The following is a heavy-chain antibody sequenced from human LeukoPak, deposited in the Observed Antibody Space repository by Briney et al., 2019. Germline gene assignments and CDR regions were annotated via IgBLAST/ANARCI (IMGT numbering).Heavy chain of an antibody. CDR1: GFTFSSYG. CDR3: AKDFWATVTTLYYYYGMDV. V-gene: IGHV3-30*18. CDR2: ISYDGSNK. Sequence: GGSLRPSCAASGFTFSSYGMHWVRQAPGKGLEWVAVISYDGSNKYYADSVKGRFTISRDNSKNTLYLQMNSLRAEDTAVYYCAKDFWATVTTLYYYYGMDVWGQGTTVTVSS. D-gene: IGHD4-11*01. J-gene: IGHJ6*02.